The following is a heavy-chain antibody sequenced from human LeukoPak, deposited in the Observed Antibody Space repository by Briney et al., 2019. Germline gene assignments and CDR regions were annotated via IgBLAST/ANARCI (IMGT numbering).Heavy chain of an antibody. Sequence: ASVKVSCKASGGSFSSSAINWVRQAPGQGLEWMGGIILIFGTPKYAQKFQGRVTITADESTSTAYMEVSSLRSEDTAVYYCARGEVPPHYFDYWGQGTLVTVSS. CDR3: ARGEVPPHYFDY. J-gene: IGHJ4*02. V-gene: IGHV1-69*13. CDR2: IILIFGTP. CDR1: GGSFSSSA.